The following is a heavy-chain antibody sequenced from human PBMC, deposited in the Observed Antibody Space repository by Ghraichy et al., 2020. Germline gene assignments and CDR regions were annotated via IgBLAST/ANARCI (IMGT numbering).Heavy chain of an antibody. CDR3: ARASGLGGYYYYGMDV. CDR2: INHSGST. D-gene: IGHD3-16*01. J-gene: IGHJ6*02. CDR1: GGSFSGYY. Sequence: SETLSLTCAVYGGSFSGYYWSWIRRPPGKGLEWIGEINHSGSTNYNPSLKSRVTISVDTSKNQFSLKLSSVTAADTAVYYCARASGLGGYYYYGMDVWGQGTTVTVSS. V-gene: IGHV4-34*01.